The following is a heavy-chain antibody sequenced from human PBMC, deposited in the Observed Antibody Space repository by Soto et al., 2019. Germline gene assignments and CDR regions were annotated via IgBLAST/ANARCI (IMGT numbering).Heavy chain of an antibody. CDR3: ARQGFGPLHGLVDV. Sequence: QVQLQEPGPGLVKPSETLSLSCTVSGGSISSYYWSWCRQSPGKRMEWIGYVHHSWGSSYNPSLQSRVAISLDTSKSQFSLKVTSVTDTDTAVYYCARQGFGPLHGLVDVWGQGTTVTVSS. D-gene: IGHD3-10*01. CDR1: GGSISSYY. V-gene: IGHV4-59*08. J-gene: IGHJ6*02. CDR2: VHHSWGS.